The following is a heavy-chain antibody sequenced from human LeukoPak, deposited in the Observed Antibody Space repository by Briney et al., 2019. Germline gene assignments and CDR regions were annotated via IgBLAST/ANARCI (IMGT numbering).Heavy chain of an antibody. D-gene: IGHD6-19*01. CDR1: GYTFSTYS. V-gene: IGHV3-48*04. CDR3: ARVAVTAPRH. CDR2: ISSDSTTI. J-gene: IGHJ1*01. Sequence: AGGSLRLSCAASGYTFSTYSMNWVRQAPGKGLEWVSYISSDSTTIYYADSVKGRFTISRDDAKNSLYLQMNSLRVEDTAVYYCARVAVTAPRHWGQGTLVTVSS.